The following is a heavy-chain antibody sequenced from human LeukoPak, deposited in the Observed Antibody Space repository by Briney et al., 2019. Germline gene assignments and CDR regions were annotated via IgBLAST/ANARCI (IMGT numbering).Heavy chain of an antibody. CDR3: ARAPATAMVPYWYFDL. CDR2: IYHSGST. J-gene: IGHJ2*01. D-gene: IGHD5-18*01. Sequence: SETLSLTCAVSGGSISSGGYSWSWIRQPPGKGLEWIGYIYHSGSTYSNPSLKSRVTISVDRSKNQFSLKLSSVTAADPAVYYCARAPATAMVPYWYFDLWGRGPLVTVSS. CDR1: GGSISSGGYS. V-gene: IGHV4-30-2*01.